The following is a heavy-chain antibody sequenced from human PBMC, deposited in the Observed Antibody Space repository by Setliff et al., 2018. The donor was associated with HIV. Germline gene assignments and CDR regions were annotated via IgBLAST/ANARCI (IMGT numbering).Heavy chain of an antibody. J-gene: IGHJ4*02. D-gene: IGHD3-10*01. V-gene: IGHV4-39*01. Sequence: SETLSLTCTVSGGSIVSSSYYWGWIRQPPGKGLEWIGTMYYRGTTYNNPSLKSRVTFAADTSKNQFSLNLNSVTATDTAVYYCARQGLTMNRGVPAPILYYFDYWGPGILVTVSS. CDR1: GGSIVSSSYY. CDR3: ARQGLTMNRGVPAPILYYFDY. CDR2: MYYRGTT.